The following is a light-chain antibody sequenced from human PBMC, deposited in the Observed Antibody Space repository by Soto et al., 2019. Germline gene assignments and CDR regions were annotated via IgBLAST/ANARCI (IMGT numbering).Light chain of an antibody. CDR1: QTISSW. V-gene: IGKV1-5*03. Sequence: DIQMTQSPSTLSGSVGDRVTITCRASQTISSWLAWYQQKPGKAPKLLIYKASSLESGVPSRFSGSGSGTEFTLTITSLQPDDSATYYCQQCNRYPITFGQGTRLEIK. CDR3: QQCNRYPIT. J-gene: IGKJ5*01. CDR2: KAS.